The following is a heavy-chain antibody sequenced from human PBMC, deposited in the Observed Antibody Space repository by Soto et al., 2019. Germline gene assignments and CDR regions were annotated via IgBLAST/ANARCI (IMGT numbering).Heavy chain of an antibody. Sequence: PGGSLRLSCAASGFTFSSYAMSWVRQAPGKGLEWVSAISGSGGSTYYADSVKGRFTISRDNSKNTLYLQMNSPRAEDTAVYYFVLLLRYRYGATDFRGQGSLVNLFS. CDR1: GFTFSSYA. D-gene: IGHD5-18*01. CDR3: VLLLRYRYGATDF. J-gene: IGHJ4*02. CDR2: ISGSGGST. V-gene: IGHV3-23*01.